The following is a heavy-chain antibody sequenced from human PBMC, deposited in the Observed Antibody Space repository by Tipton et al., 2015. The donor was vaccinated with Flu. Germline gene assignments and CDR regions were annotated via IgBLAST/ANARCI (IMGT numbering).Heavy chain of an antibody. V-gene: IGHV4-4*07. D-gene: IGHD5-12*01. CDR3: ARDLRGYSGYTGGDAFDM. J-gene: IGHJ3*02. CDR1: GGSISTSY. CDR2: ISTSGST. Sequence: TLSLTCTVSGGSISTSYWSWIRQPAGKGLEWIGRISTSGSTNYNASLESRVTLSRDTSKNHISLRLTSATAADTALYYCARDLRGYSGYTGGDAFDMWGQSTLVSVSS.